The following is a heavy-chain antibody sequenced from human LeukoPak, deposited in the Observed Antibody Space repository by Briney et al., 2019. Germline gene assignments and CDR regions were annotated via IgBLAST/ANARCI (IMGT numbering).Heavy chain of an antibody. CDR2: IKQDGSEK. CDR3: AREGGRTMDV. Sequence: GGSLRLSCAASGFTFSTYWMSWFRQAPGKGLEWVANIKQDGSEKYYVDSVKGRFTISRDNAKNSLFLQMNSLRADDTAVYYWAREGGRTMDVWGQRTTVIVS. V-gene: IGHV3-7*01. D-gene: IGHD3-16*01. CDR1: GFTFSTYW. J-gene: IGHJ6*02.